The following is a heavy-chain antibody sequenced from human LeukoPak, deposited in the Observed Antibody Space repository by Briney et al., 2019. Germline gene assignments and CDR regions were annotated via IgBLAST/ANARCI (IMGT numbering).Heavy chain of an antibody. D-gene: IGHD4-17*01. CDR3: STDNNYGDYGLDY. Sequence: GGSLRLSCEASGFNFINAWMSWVRQAPGKGLECVGRIGSKTDGGTTDYAAPVKGRFTISRDDSKNTLYLQMISLKTEDTAVYYCSTDNNYGDYGLDYWGQGTLVTVSS. CDR1: GFNFINAW. V-gene: IGHV3-15*04. J-gene: IGHJ4*02. CDR2: IGSKTDGGTT.